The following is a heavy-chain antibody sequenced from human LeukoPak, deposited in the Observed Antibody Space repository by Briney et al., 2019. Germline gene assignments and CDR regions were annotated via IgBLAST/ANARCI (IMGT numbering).Heavy chain of an antibody. CDR3: AKGGYSGYDSNY. CDR2: ISYDGSNK. J-gene: IGHJ4*02. D-gene: IGHD5-12*01. CDR1: GFTFSSYG. Sequence: GGSLRLSCAASGFTFSSYGMHWVRQAPGKGLEWVAVISYDGSNKYYADSVKGRFTISRDNSKNTLYLQMNSLRVEDTAVYYCAKGGYSGYDSNYWGQGTLVTVSS. V-gene: IGHV3-30*18.